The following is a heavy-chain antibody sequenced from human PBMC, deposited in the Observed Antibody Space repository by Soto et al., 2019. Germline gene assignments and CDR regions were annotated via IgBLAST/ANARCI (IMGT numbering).Heavy chain of an antibody. CDR1: GYTLTELS. J-gene: IGHJ4*02. V-gene: IGHV1-24*01. CDR3: ATDEAKSYAFWSAYYTE. CDR2: FDPEDGET. Sequence: QVQLVQSGAEVKKPGASVKVSCKVSGYTLTELSMHWVRQAPGKGLEWMGGFDPEDGETIYAQKFQGRVNMTEDTSTDTAYMELSRLRSEDTAVYYCATDEAKSYAFWSAYYTEWGQGTLVTVSS. D-gene: IGHD3-3*01.